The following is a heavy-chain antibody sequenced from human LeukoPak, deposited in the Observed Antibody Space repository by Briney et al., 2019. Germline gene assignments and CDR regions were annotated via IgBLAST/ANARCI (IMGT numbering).Heavy chain of an antibody. CDR1: GYTITGYY. D-gene: IGHD1-1*01. V-gene: IGHV1-2*02. Sequence: ASVKVSCKAFGYTITGYYIHWVRQAPGQGLEWMGWINPNNGGTNSAQKFQGRVTMTRDTSISTAYMELNRLTYDDTAVYYCGRDRHWNQGNFDYWGQGTLVTVSS. CDR3: GRDRHWNQGNFDY. J-gene: IGHJ4*02. CDR2: INPNNGGT.